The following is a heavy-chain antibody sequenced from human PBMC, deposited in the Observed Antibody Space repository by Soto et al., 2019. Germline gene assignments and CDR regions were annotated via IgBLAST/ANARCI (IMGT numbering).Heavy chain of an antibody. CDR1: GFTFSNFG. J-gene: IGHJ4*02. V-gene: IGHV3-23*01. D-gene: IGHD6-19*01. CDR3: VKDRTMAAPNYYFDY. Sequence: EVQLLESGGDLVQPGGSLRLSCVASGFTFSNFGMSWVRQAPVQGLQWVSIIGVDGVTTYYADSVRGRFTISRDNSKNTLYLQMNSLRAEDTAIYYCVKDRTMAAPNYYFDYWGQGTLVTVSS. CDR2: IGVDGVTT.